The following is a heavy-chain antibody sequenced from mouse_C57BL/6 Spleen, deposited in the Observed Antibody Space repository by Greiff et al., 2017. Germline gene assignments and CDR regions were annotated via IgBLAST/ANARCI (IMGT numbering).Heavy chain of an antibody. CDR3: TREGPYGYGFDY. D-gene: IGHD2-2*01. CDR1: GYTFTDYE. V-gene: IGHV1-15*01. CDR2: IDPETGGT. Sequence: QVQLQQSGAELVRPGASVTLSCKASGYTFTDYEMHWVKQTPVHGLEWIGAIDPETGGTAYNQKFKGKAILTADKSSSTAYMELRSLTSEDSAVYYCTREGPYGYGFDYWGQGTTLTVSS. J-gene: IGHJ2*01.